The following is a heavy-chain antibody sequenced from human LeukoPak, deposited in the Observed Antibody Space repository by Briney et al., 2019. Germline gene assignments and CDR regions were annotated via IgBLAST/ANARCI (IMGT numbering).Heavy chain of an antibody. V-gene: IGHV3-48*02. CDR2: ISSSSSTI. D-gene: IGHD3-3*01. Sequence: PGGSLRLSCAASGFTFSSYSMNWVRQAPGKGLEWVSYISSSSSTIYYADSVKGRFTISRDNAKNSLYLQMNSLRDEDTAVYYCARFYHSGEWLLFYCYYYMDVWGKGTTVTVSS. J-gene: IGHJ6*03. CDR1: GFTFSSYS. CDR3: ARFYHSGEWLLFYCYYYMDV.